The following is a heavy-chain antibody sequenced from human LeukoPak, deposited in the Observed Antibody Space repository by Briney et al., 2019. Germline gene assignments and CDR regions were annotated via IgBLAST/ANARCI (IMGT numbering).Heavy chain of an antibody. CDR3: AKGIELWLTYFDH. Sequence: PGGSLRLSCAASGFTFSTSWMSWVRQAPGRGLEWLANINQGGGEKYYVDSVRGRFTISRDNAENSLFLQMNSLRAEDTAVYYCAKGIELWLTYFDHWGQGTLVTASS. CDR2: INQGGGEK. D-gene: IGHD5-18*01. CDR1: GFTFSTSW. J-gene: IGHJ4*02. V-gene: IGHV3-7*04.